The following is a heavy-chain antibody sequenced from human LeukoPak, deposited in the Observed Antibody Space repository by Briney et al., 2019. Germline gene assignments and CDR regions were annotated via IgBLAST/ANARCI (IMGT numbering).Heavy chain of an antibody. Sequence: PPETLSLTCSVSGGSISSRSYYWGWIRQPPGKGLEWIGSIYYSGSTYYNPSLKSRVTISLDTFRNHFSLKLKSVTAVDTAVYYCAKQDLASFEELFKWGQGTLVTVSS. CDR1: GGSISSRSYY. CDR3: AKQDLASFEELFK. D-gene: IGHD3-10*01. J-gene: IGHJ1*01. CDR2: IYYSGST. V-gene: IGHV4-39*01.